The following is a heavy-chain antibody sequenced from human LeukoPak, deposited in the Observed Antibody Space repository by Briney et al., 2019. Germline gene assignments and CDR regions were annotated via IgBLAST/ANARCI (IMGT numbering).Heavy chain of an antibody. D-gene: IGHD4-17*01. CDR3: ARALRTGQGDYVPVL. CDR2: IYPGDSET. Sequence: GESLKISCRASGYKFTNYWIGWVRQMPGKGLEWMTIIYPGDSETRYSPSFQGQVTISADKSIGTMYLQWSSLKASDTAMYYCARALRTGQGDYVPVLWGQGTLVIVSS. J-gene: IGHJ4*02. CDR1: GYKFTNYW. V-gene: IGHV5-51*01.